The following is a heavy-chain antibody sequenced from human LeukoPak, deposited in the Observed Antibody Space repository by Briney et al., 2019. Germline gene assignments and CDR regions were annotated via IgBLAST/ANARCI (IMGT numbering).Heavy chain of an antibody. D-gene: IGHD1-14*01. V-gene: IGHV3-15*01. CDR2: IKSKTDGGTT. Sequence: GRSLTLTCAVSGFTVNYALMSWVRQAPGKGLEWVGRIKSKTDGGTTDYAAPVKGRFTISRDDSKNTLYLEMNRLKNEDTAVYYCNSYNTRDAFHIWGQGKMVTVSS. J-gene: IGHJ3*02. CDR3: NSYNTRDAFHI. CDR1: GFTVNYAL.